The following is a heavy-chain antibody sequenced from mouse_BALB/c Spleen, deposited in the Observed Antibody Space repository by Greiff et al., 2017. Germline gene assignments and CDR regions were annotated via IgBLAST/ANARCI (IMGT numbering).Heavy chain of an antibody. CDR2: ISTYYGDA. J-gene: IGHJ2*01. D-gene: IGHD1-1*01. Sequence: SGAELVRPGVSVKISCKGSGYTFTDYAMHWVKQSHAKSLEWIGVISTYYGDASYNQKFKGKATMTVDKSSSTAYMELARLTSEDSAIYYCARDYYGSSCFDYWGQGTTLTVSS. CDR1: GYTFTDYA. V-gene: IGHV1S137*01. CDR3: ARDYYGSSCFDY.